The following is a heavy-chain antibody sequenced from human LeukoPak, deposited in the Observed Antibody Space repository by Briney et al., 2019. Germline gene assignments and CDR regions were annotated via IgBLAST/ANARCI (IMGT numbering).Heavy chain of an antibody. D-gene: IGHD3-16*01. J-gene: IGHJ4*02. CDR2: IIPTSSVP. CDR3: AREPRVGESTSNF. Sequence: ASVKVSCKASGYTLISYAMNWVRQAPGQGLEWMGGIIPTSSVPNYAQKFRDRLTISADESARTAYLELSSLTSDDTAVYYCAREPRVGESTSNFWGQGTLVTVSS. V-gene: IGHV1-69*13. CDR1: GYTLISYA.